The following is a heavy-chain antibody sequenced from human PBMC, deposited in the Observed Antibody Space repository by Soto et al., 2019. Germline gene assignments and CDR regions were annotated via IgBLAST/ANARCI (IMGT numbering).Heavy chain of an antibody. Sequence: PGGSLRLSCAASGFTFSSYSMNWVRQAPGKGLEWVSSISSSSYIYYADSVKGRFTISRDNAKNSLYLQMNSLRAEDTAVYYCARDLGYYDRSAFDIWGQGTMVNV. J-gene: IGHJ3*02. CDR3: ARDLGYYDRSAFDI. V-gene: IGHV3-21*01. D-gene: IGHD3-22*01. CDR1: GFTFSSYS. CDR2: ISSSSYI.